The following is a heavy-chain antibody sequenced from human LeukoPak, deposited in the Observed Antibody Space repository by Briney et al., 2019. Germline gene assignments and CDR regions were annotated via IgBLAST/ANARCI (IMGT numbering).Heavy chain of an antibody. Sequence: SVKVSCKASGGTFSSYAISWVRQAPGQGLEWMGGIIPIFGTANYAQKFQGRVTITADESMSTAYMELSSLRSEDTAVYYCALYGSGSYYQIDYWGQGTLVTVSS. CDR2: IIPIFGTA. CDR1: GGTFSSYA. D-gene: IGHD3-10*01. J-gene: IGHJ4*02. V-gene: IGHV1-69*01. CDR3: ALYGSGSYYQIDY.